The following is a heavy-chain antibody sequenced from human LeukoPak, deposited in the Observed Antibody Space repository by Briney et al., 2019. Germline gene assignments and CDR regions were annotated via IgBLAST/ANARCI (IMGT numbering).Heavy chain of an antibody. V-gene: IGHV3-7*01. D-gene: IGHD3-16*02. Sequence: PGGSLRLSCAASGFTFSNYWMTWVRQAPGKGLQWVANITQDGSEKFYVDSVKGRFTISRDNAKNLLYLQMNSLRAEDTAVYYCARDNRYTAPRDFSDYYFMDVWGEGTTVTVSS. CDR1: GFTFSNYW. CDR2: ITQDGSEK. J-gene: IGHJ6*03. CDR3: ARDNRYTAPRDFSDYYFMDV.